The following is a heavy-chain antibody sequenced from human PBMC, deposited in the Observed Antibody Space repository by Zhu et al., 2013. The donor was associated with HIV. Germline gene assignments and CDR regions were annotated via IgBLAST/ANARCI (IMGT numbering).Heavy chain of an antibody. CDR1: VTPLPTMV. CDR2: ISAYTGNT. V-gene: IGHV1-18*01. CDR3: ARAPPRTTQSFYFDY. D-gene: IGHD3-10*01. Sequence: QVQVVQSGAEVKKPGPQXRSPARLLVTPLPTMVSPGCDRPLDKDLSGGWISAYTGNTASAQKFQDRVTMTTDTSTSTAFMELRSLKSDDTAVYYCARAPPRTTQSFYFDYWGQGTLVTVSS. J-gene: IGHJ4*02.